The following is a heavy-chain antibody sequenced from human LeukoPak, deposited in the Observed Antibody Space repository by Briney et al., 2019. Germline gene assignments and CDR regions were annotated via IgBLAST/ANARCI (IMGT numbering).Heavy chain of an antibody. CDR2: INPNSGGT. V-gene: IGHV1-2*06. D-gene: IGHD6-19*01. Sequence: ASVKVSCKASGYTCTVYYMHWVRQAPGQGLEWMGRINPNSGGTNYAQKFQGRVTMTRDTSISTAYMELSRLRSDDTAVYYCASGDSSGKYYFDYWGQGTLVTVSS. CDR3: ASGDSSGKYYFDY. J-gene: IGHJ4*02. CDR1: GYTCTVYY.